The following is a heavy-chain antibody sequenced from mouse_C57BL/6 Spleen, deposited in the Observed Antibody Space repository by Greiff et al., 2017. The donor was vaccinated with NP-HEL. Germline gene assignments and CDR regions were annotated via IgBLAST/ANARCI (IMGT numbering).Heavy chain of an antibody. V-gene: IGHV1-64*01. CDR2: IHPNSGST. Sequence: QVQLQQPGAELVKPGASVKLSCKASGYTFTSYWMHWVKQRPGQGLEWIGMIHPNSGSTNYNEKFKSKATLTVDKSSSTAYMQLSSLTSEDSAVYYCARSAVTTGSAYWGQGTLVTVSA. CDR3: ARSAVTTGSAY. J-gene: IGHJ3*01. CDR1: GYTFTSYW. D-gene: IGHD2-1*01.